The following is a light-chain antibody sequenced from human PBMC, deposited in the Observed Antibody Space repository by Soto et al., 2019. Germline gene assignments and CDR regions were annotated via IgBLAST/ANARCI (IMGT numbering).Light chain of an antibody. Sequence: DTQVTESPSSLSTPVGDSVHITFQASQNINNYLNWYQQKPGRAPKLLIYDASNLEAGVPSRFRGSGSGTDFTFTISRLQPEDIATYYCQQYENLPTFGQGTRLEIK. CDR1: QNINNY. V-gene: IGKV1-33*01. J-gene: IGKJ5*01. CDR2: DAS. CDR3: QQYENLPT.